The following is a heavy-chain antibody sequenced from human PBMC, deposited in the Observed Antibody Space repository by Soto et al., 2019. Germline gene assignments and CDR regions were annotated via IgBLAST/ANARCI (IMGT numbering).Heavy chain of an antibody. CDR2: IYTSGST. V-gene: IGHV4-4*07. CDR1: GGSISSYY. CDR3: ARDKIVVVVAATHRAHYYGMDV. Sequence: PSETLSLTCTVSGGSISSYYGSWIRQPAGKGLEWIGRIYTSGSTNYHPSLKSRVNMSVDTSKNQFSLKLSSVTAADTAVYYCARDKIVVVVAATHRAHYYGMDVWGQGTTVTVSS. D-gene: IGHD2-15*01. J-gene: IGHJ6*02.